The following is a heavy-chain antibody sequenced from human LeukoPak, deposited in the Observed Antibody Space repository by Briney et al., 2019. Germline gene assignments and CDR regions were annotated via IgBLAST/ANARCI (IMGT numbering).Heavy chain of an antibody. D-gene: IGHD2-15*01. Sequence: PSETLSLTCTVSGGSISSYYWSWIRQPPGKGLEWIGYIYYSGSTNYNPSLKSRVTISVDTSKNRFSLKLSSVTAADTAVYYCARDRGPNCSGGSRWDYWGQGTLVTVPS. J-gene: IGHJ4*02. V-gene: IGHV4-59*01. CDR2: IYYSGST. CDR1: GGSISSYY. CDR3: ARDRGPNCSGGSRWDY.